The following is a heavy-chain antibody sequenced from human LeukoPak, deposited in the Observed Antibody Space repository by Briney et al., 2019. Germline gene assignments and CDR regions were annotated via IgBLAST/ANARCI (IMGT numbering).Heavy chain of an antibody. CDR2: IIRIFGTA. V-gene: IGHV1-69*13. D-gene: IGHD2-2*01. Sequence: GASVKVSCKASGGTFSSCAISWVRQAPGQGLEWMGGIIRIFGTANYAQKFQGRVTITADESTSTAYMELSSLRSEDTAVYYCARSPSPIVVVPAAIWWFDPWGQGTLVTVSS. CDR1: GGTFSSCA. J-gene: IGHJ5*02. CDR3: ARSPSPIVVVPAAIWWFDP.